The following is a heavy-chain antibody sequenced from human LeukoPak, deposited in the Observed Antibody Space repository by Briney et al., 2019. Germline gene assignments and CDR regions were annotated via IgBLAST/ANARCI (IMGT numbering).Heavy chain of an antibody. CDR2: IYTSGST. CDR1: GGSISSYY. CDR3: ARQDRLGVVVPGYYYYYMDV. Sequence: SETLSLTCTVSGGSISSYYWSWIRQPAGKGLEWIGRIYTSGSTNYNPSLKSRVTMSVDTSKNQFSLKLSSVTAADTAVYYCARQDRLGVVVPGYYYYYMDVWGKGTTVTVSS. V-gene: IGHV4-4*07. J-gene: IGHJ6*03. D-gene: IGHD2-2*01.